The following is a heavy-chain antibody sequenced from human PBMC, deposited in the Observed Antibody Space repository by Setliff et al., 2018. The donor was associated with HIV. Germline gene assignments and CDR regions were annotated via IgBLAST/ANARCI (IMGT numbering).Heavy chain of an antibody. Sequence: PSETLSLTCAVSGSSISSGYFWGWVRQPPGKGLEWIANIHHSGNTYYNPSLKSRVTIPVETSTNQFSQKLNSVTATDTAVYYCTREGPRITGTGGAFDTWGQGTMVTVSS. V-gene: IGHV4-38-2*02. CDR1: GSSISSGYF. D-gene: IGHD1-20*01. CDR2: IHHSGNT. CDR3: TREGPRITGTGGAFDT. J-gene: IGHJ3*02.